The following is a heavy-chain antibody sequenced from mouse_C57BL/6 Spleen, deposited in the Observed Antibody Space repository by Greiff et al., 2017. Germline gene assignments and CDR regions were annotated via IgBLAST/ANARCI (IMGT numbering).Heavy chain of an antibody. CDR3: ARGGYDGDYYAMDY. CDR2: IDPNSGGT. V-gene: IGHV1-62-3*01. CDR1: GYTFTSYW. D-gene: IGHD2-2*01. J-gene: IGHJ4*01. Sequence: QVHVKQPGAELVKPGASVKLSSKASGYTFTSYWMHWVKQRPGRGLEWIGRIDPNSGGTKYNEKFKGKATLTVDKPSSTAYMQLSSLTSEDSAVYYCARGGYDGDYYAMDYWGQGTSVTVSS.